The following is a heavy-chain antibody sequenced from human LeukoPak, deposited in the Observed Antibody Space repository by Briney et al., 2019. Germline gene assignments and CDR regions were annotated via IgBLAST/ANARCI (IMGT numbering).Heavy chain of an antibody. Sequence: TGGSLRLSCAASGFTFSSYWMHWVRQAPGKGLVRVSRINSDGSSTSYADSVKGRFTISRDNAKNTLYLQMNSLRAEDTAVYYCARSKGDSSGYYYHYFDYWGQGTLVTVSS. CDR2: INSDGSST. CDR3: ARSKGDSSGYYYHYFDY. D-gene: IGHD3-22*01. J-gene: IGHJ4*02. V-gene: IGHV3-74*01. CDR1: GFTFSSYW.